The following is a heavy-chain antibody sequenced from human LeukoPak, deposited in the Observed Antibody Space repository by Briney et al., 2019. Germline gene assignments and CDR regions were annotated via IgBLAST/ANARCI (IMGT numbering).Heavy chain of an antibody. J-gene: IGHJ4*02. Sequence: GESLKISCKGSGYSFSSYWIAWVRQMPGKGLELMGIIYPGDSDTRYSAAFQGQVTISADKSISTVYLQWSSLKASDTAIYYCARRDFATEYFDHWGQGTLVPVSS. V-gene: IGHV5-51*01. CDR3: ARRDFATEYFDH. CDR1: GYSFSSYW. CDR2: IYPGDSDT.